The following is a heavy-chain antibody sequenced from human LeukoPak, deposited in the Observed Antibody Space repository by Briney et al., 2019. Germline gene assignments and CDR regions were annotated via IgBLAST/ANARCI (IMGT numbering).Heavy chain of an antibody. CDR3: ARVYAAAAGSFDY. CDR1: GYTFTGYY. CDR2: INPNSGGT. Sequence: ASVKVSCKASGYTFTGYYMHWVRQAPGQGLEWMGWINPNSGGTNYAQKFQGRVTMTRDTSISTAYMELSRLRSDDTAVYYCARVYAAAAGSFDYWGQGILVTVSS. D-gene: IGHD6-13*01. J-gene: IGHJ4*02. V-gene: IGHV1-2*02.